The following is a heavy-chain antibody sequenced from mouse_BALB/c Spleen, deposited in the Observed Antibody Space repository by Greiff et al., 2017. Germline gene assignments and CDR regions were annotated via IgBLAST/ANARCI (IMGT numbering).Heavy chain of an antibody. D-gene: IGHD4-1*01. CDR3: ARGNWDGDSYYYAMDY. CDR2: IDPYNGGT. V-gene: IGHV1S135*01. CDR1: GYAFTSYN. Sequence: EVQLQESGPELVKPGASVKVSCKASGYAFTSYNMYWVKQSHGKSLEWIGYIDPYNGGTSYNQKFKGKATLTVDKSSSTAYMHLNSLTSEDSAVYYCARGNWDGDSYYYAMDYWGQGTSVTVSS. J-gene: IGHJ4*01.